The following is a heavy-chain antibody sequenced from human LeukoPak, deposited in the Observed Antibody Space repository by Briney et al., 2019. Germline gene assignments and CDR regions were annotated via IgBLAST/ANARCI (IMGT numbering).Heavy chain of an antibody. D-gene: IGHD4-17*01. CDR1: GYNFTNYW. CDR2: IYPGDSDT. CDR3: ARAYGDYPYYDY. Sequence: GASLQISCKISGYNFTNYWIGWVRQMPGKDLEWMGIIYPGDSDTRYSPSFQGQVTISADKSINTAYLQWSSLKASDTAMYYCARAYGDYPYYDYWGQGTLVTVSS. V-gene: IGHV5-51*01. J-gene: IGHJ4*02.